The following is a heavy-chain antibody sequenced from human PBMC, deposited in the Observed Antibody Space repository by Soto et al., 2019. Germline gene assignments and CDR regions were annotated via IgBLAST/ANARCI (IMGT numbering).Heavy chain of an antibody. CDR1: GFTFSRYW. J-gene: IGHJ4*02. Sequence: EVELVESGGDLVQPGGSLRLSCAASGFTFSRYWMSWVRQAPGKGLEWVANINQDESEKYYLDSVKGRFTISRDNAKNSVYLQIHSLRAEDTAVYFCARVWQIASPFDYWGQGTPVTVSS. V-gene: IGHV3-7*03. CDR3: ARVWQIASPFDY. CDR2: INQDESEK. D-gene: IGHD2-21*01.